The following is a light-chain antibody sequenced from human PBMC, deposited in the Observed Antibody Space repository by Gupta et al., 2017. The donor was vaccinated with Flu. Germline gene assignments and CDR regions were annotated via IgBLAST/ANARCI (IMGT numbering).Light chain of an antibody. CDR1: QSVASD. J-gene: IGKJ4*01. V-gene: IGKV3-11*01. CDR3: QQRSNWL. CDR2: DAS. Sequence: IVLTQSPVTLSLSPGERATLSCRASQSVASDFAWYQQKPGQPPRLLIYDASKRATGIPVRFSGSGSGIDFTLTISSLEPEDFAVYYCQQRSNWLFGGGTKVEIK.